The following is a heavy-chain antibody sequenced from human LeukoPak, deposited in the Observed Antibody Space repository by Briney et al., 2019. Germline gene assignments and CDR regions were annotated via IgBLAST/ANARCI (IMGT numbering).Heavy chain of an antibody. CDR3: ARRQVVTVLGPNFDY. Sequence: SETLSLTCAVSGGSISSGGYSWSWIRQPPGKGLEWIVYIYHSGSTYYNPSLKSRVTISVDRSKNQFSLKLSSVTAADTAVYYCARRQVVTVLGPNFDYWGQGTLVTVSS. CDR2: IYHSGST. J-gene: IGHJ4*02. CDR1: GGSISSGGYS. D-gene: IGHD4-23*01. V-gene: IGHV4-30-2*01.